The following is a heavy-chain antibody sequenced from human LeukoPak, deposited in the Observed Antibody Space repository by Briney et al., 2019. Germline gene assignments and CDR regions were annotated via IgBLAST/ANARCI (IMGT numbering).Heavy chain of an antibody. Sequence: GRSLRLSCAASGFTFSSYGMHWVRQAPGKGLEWVAVISYDGSNKHYADSVKGRFTISRDNSKNTLYLQMNSLRAEDTAVYYCAKSRKSAAGTSTFDYWGQGTLVTVSS. CDR3: AKSRKSAAGTSTFDY. D-gene: IGHD6-13*01. CDR1: GFTFSSYG. CDR2: ISYDGSNK. V-gene: IGHV3-30*18. J-gene: IGHJ4*02.